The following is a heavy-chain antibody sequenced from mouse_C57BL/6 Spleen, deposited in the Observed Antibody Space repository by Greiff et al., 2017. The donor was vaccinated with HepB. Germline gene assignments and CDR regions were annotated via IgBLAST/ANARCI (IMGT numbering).Heavy chain of an antibody. D-gene: IGHD3-2*02. CDR1: GYTFTSYW. V-gene: IGHV1-69*01. CDR2: IDPSDSYT. CDR3: VSQLRSLFAY. J-gene: IGHJ3*01. Sequence: QVQLKQPGAELVMPGASVKLSCKASGYTFTSYWMHWVKQRPGQGLEWIGEIDPSDSYTNYNQKFKGKSTLTVDKSSSTAYMQLSSLTSEDSAVYYCVSQLRSLFAYWGQGTLVTVSA.